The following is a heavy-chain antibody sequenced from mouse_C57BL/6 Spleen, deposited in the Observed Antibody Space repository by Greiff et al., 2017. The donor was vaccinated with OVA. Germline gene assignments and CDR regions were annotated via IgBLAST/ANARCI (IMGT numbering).Heavy chain of an antibody. CDR2: IYPGDGDT. CDR1: GYAFSSYW. V-gene: IGHV1-80*01. CDR3: ARSQLGHWYFDV. J-gene: IGHJ1*03. D-gene: IGHD4-1*02. Sequence: QVQLQQSGAELVKPGASVKISCKASGYAFSSYWMNWVKQRPGKGLEWIGQIYPGDGDTNYNGKFKGKATLTADKSSSTAYMQLSSLTSEDSAVYFCARSQLGHWYFDVWGTGTTVTVSS.